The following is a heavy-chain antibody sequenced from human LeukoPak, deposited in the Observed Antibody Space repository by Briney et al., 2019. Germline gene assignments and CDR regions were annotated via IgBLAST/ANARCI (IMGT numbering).Heavy chain of an antibody. D-gene: IGHD6-6*01. V-gene: IGHV4-59*12. J-gene: IGHJ4*02. Sequence: SETLSLTCTVSGGSISSYCWSWIRQPPGKGLEWIGYIYYSGSTNYNPSLKSRVTMSVDTSKNQFSLKLSSVTAADTAVYYCASPFPISSVGDYWGQGTLVTVSS. CDR2: IYYSGST. CDR1: GGSISSYC. CDR3: ASPFPISSVGDY.